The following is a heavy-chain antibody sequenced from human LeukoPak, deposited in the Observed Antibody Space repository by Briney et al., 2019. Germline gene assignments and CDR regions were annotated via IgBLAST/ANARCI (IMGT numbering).Heavy chain of an antibody. CDR1: GFTFSSYA. CDR2: ISGSGGST. D-gene: IGHD3-22*01. CDR3: AKDRNYDSSGYTY. V-gene: IGHV3-23*01. Sequence: GGSLRPSCAASGFTFSSYAMSWVRQAPGKGPEWVSAISGSGGSTYYADSVKGRFTISRDNSKNTLYLQMNSLRAEDTAVYYCAKDRNYDSSGYTYWGQGTLVTVSS. J-gene: IGHJ4*02.